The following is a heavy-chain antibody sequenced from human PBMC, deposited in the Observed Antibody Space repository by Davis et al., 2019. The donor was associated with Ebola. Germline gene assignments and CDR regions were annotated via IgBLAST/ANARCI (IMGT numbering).Heavy chain of an antibody. Sequence: GESLKISCAASGFTFSSYGIHWVRQAPGKGLEWVAVISYDGSNEFYADSVKGRFTLSRDNSKNTLYLQMNSLRTEDTAVYYCAKGRTNTAMVTMEFDYWGQGTLVTVSS. CDR3: AKGRTNTAMVTMEFDY. CDR1: GFTFSSYG. V-gene: IGHV3-30*18. CDR2: ISYDGSNE. J-gene: IGHJ4*02. D-gene: IGHD5-18*01.